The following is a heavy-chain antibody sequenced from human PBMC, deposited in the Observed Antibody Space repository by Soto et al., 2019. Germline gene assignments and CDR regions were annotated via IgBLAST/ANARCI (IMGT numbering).Heavy chain of an antibody. J-gene: IGHJ6*03. CDR2: MNPNSGNT. V-gene: IGHV1-8*01. Sequence: ASVKVSCKASGYTFTSYDINWVRQATGQGLEWMGWMNPNSGNTGYAQKFQGRVTMTRNTSISTAYMELSSLRSEDTAVYYCARGTDDFWSGYRLYYYYMDVWGKGTTVTVSS. CDR3: ARGTDDFWSGYRLYYYYMDV. D-gene: IGHD3-3*01. CDR1: GYTFTSYD.